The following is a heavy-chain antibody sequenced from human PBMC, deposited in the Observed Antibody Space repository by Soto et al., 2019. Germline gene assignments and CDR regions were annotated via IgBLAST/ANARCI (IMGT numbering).Heavy chain of an antibody. J-gene: IGHJ6*03. CDR3: ARQFGGSVMGYYYYMDV. Sequence: SETLSLTCTVSGGSISSSSYYWGWIRQPPGKGLEWIGSIYYSGSTYYNPSLKSRVTISVETSKNQFSLKLSSVTAADTAVYYCARQFGGSVMGYYYYMDVWGKGTTVTVSS. D-gene: IGHD3-16*01. V-gene: IGHV4-39*01. CDR1: GGSISSSSYY. CDR2: IYYSGST.